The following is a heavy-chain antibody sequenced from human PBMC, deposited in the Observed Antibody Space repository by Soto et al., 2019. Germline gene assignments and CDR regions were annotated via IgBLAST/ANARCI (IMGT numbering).Heavy chain of an antibody. CDR3: ARDGGIGGWYFDR. Sequence: QVQLVESGGGLVKPGGSLRLSCAVSGFTFSDYYMSWIRQAPGKGLEWFSYISSSDTIYYADSVKGRFTISRDNAKNSLYLQMNSLRAEDTAGYYCARDGGIGGWYFDRGGRGTLVTVSS. V-gene: IGHV3-11*01. J-gene: IGHJ2*01. CDR2: ISSSDTI. D-gene: IGHD6-13*01. CDR1: GFTFSDYY.